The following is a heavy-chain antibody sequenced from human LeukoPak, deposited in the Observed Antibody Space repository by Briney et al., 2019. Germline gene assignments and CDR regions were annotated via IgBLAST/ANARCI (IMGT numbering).Heavy chain of an antibody. CDR3: ASATLYYDYVWGPTRDAFDI. D-gene: IGHD3-16*01. CDR2: INHSGST. V-gene: IGHV4-34*01. J-gene: IGHJ3*02. Sequence: SETLSLTCAVYGGSFSGYYWSWIRQPPGEGLEWIGEINHSGSTNYNPSLKSRVTISVDTSKNQFSLKLSSVTAADTAVYYCASATLYYDYVWGPTRDAFDIWGQGTMVTVSS. CDR1: GGSFSGYY.